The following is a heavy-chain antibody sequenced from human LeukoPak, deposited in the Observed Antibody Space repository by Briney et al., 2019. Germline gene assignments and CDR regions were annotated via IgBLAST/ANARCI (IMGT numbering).Heavy chain of an antibody. J-gene: IGHJ4*02. V-gene: IGHV3-30*04. CDR3: ARDPDGDYYFDY. Sequence: PGGSLRLSCAASGFTFSSYAMHWVRQAPGKGLEWVAVISYDGSNKYYADSVKGRFTISRDNSKNTLYLQMNSLRAEDTAVYYCARDPDGDYYFDYWGQGTLVTVSS. CDR2: ISYDGSNK. CDR1: GFTFSSYA. D-gene: IGHD3-10*01.